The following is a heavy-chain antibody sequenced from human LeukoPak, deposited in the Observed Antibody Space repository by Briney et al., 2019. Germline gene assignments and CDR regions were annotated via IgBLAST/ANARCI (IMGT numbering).Heavy chain of an antibody. CDR1: GGSISSSSYY. Sequence: SETLSLTCTVSGGSISSSSYYWGWIRQPPGTGLEWIGSIYYSGSTYYNPSLKSRVTISVDTSKNQFSLKLSSVTAADTAVYYCAREYTLYRSGWFLDYWGQGTVVTVSS. CDR2: IYYSGST. V-gene: IGHV4-39*07. J-gene: IGHJ4*02. CDR3: AREYTLYRSGWFLDY. D-gene: IGHD6-19*01.